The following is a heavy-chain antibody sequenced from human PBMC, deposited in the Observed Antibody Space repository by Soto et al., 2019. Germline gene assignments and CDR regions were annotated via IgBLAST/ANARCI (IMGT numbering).Heavy chain of an antibody. D-gene: IGHD1-26*01. Sequence: VQLVESGGGVVQPGRSLRLSCVASEFTFSSHLMHWVRQAPGQGLEWVAFISSDGDYKNYADSVKGRFTISRDNSKDTVDIEYLSLRHEDPSLYHCARDDVFSAPYYLDYWGQGTLVIVS. CDR1: EFTFSSHL. CDR3: ARDDVFSAPYYLDY. CDR2: ISSDGDYK. J-gene: IGHJ4*02. V-gene: IGHV3-30*03.